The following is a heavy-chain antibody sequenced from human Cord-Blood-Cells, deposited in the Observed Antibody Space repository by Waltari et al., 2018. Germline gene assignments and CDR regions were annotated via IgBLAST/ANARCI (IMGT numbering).Heavy chain of an antibody. CDR1: GYTFTSYV. CDR2: MNPNSGNT. V-gene: IGHV1-8*03. CDR3: ARGSLNWGSPQYYFDY. D-gene: IGHD7-27*01. J-gene: IGHJ4*02. Sequence: QVQLVQSGAEVKKPGASVKVSCKSSGYTFTSYVINWALQASGPGLEWMGWMNPNSGNTGYAQKFQGRVTITRNTSISTAYMELSSLRSEDTAVYYCARGSLNWGSPQYYFDYWGQGTLVTVSS.